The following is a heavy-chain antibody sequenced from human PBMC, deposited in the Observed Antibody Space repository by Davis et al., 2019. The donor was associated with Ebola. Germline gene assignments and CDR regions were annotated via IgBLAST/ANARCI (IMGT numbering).Heavy chain of an antibody. V-gene: IGHV1-69*13. D-gene: IGHD3-22*01. J-gene: IGHJ2*01. CDR1: GCSFRTSA. Sequence: AASVKVSCKLSGCSFRTSAPSCVRHAPGQGLEWMGGIIPLFGSATYAQKFQGRLTITAADSTGTAYMELRSLTSEDTAVYYCARDFYDSTDYPSRYFDVWGPGTVVTVSS. CDR2: IIPLFGSA. CDR3: ARDFYDSTDYPSRYFDV.